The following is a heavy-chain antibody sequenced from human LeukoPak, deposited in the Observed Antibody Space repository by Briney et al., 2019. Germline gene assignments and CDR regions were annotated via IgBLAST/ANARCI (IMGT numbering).Heavy chain of an antibody. Sequence: GGSLRLSCAASGFTSSSYAMNWVRQAPGKGLEWVSAISGSGGSTYYADSVKGRFTISRDSSKNTVYLQMNSLRAEDTAVYYCARSGGGTTKNKYYFDYWGQGILATVSS. J-gene: IGHJ4*02. CDR3: ARSGGGTTKNKYYFDY. V-gene: IGHV3-23*01. CDR2: ISGSGGST. CDR1: GFTSSSYA. D-gene: IGHD3-10*01.